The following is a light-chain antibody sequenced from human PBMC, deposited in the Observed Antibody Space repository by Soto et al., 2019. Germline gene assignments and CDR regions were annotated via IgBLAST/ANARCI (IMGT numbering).Light chain of an antibody. CDR1: SSDVGGYNF. CDR2: DVS. Sequence: QSVLTQPASVSGSPGQSITISCTGTSSDVGGYNFVAWYQQHPGKGPKLMIYDVSKRTSGVSNRFSGSKSGNTAALTISGLQADDEADYYCSSYTSSITLEFGGGTKLTVL. J-gene: IGLJ2*01. CDR3: SSYTSSITLE. V-gene: IGLV2-14*03.